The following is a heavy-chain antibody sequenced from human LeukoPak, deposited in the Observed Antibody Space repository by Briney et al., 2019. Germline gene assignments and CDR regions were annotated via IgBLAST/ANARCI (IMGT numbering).Heavy chain of an antibody. J-gene: IGHJ5*02. D-gene: IGHD5-18*01. CDR3: ARGGIQLWSNNWVDP. CDR2: VYYSGTT. CDR1: GGSMSSYY. Sequence: SETLSLTCTVSGGSMSSYYWSWIRQPPGKGLEWIGYVYYSGTTNYNPSLRSRVTISVDTSKNQFSLKLSSVTAADTAVYYCARGGIQLWSNNWVDPWRQGILVTVSS. V-gene: IGHV4-59*01.